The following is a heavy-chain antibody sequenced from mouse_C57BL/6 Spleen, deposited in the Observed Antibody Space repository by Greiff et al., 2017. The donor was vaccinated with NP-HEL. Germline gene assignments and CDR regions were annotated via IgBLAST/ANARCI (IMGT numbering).Heavy chain of an antibody. Sequence: EVQLVESGPELVKPGASVKIPCKASGYTFTDYNMDWVKQSHGKSLEWIGDINPNNGGTIYNQKFKGKATLTVGKSSSTAYMELRSLTSEDTAVYYCARDSYGFAYWGQGTLVTVSA. V-gene: IGHV1-18*01. CDR1: GYTFTDYN. D-gene: IGHD1-1*01. CDR2: INPNNGGT. CDR3: ARDSYGFAY. J-gene: IGHJ3*01.